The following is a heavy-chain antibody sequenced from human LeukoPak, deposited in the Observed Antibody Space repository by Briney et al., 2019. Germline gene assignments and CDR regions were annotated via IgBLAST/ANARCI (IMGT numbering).Heavy chain of an antibody. CDR1: GFTFSSYA. D-gene: IGHD2-2*01. CDR3: TRGYCSSTSCPEAYYFDY. V-gene: IGHV3-23*01. CDR2: ISGSGGST. Sequence: GGSLRLSCAASGFTFSSYAMSWVRQAPGKGLEWVSAISGSGGSTYYADSVKGRFTISRDNAGNSLLLQMDNLRAEDTAVYYCTRGYCSSTSCPEAYYFDYWGQGTLVTVSS. J-gene: IGHJ4*02.